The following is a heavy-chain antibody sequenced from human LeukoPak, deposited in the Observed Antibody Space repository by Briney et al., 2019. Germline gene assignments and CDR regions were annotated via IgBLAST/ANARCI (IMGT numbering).Heavy chain of an antibody. CDR2: ISYDGSNK. J-gene: IGHJ3*02. CDR3: ETRYDILTGYYTGNMDAFDI. D-gene: IGHD3-9*01. CDR1: GFTFSSYA. V-gene: IGHV3-30*04. Sequence: GRSLRLSCAASGFTFSSYAMHWVRQAPGKGLEWVAVISYDGSNKYYADSVKGRFTISRDNSKNTLYLQMNSLRAEDTAVYYCETRYDILTGYYTGNMDAFDIWGQGTMVTVSS.